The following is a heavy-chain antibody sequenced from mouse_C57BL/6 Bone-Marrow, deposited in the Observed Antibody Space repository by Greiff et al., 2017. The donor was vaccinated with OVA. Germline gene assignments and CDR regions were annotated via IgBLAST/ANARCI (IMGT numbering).Heavy chain of an antibody. CDR2: INPNYGTT. CDR3: AGGDYYGSSHWYFDV. D-gene: IGHD1-1*01. CDR1: GYSFTDYN. J-gene: IGHJ1*03. V-gene: IGHV1-39*01. Sequence: EVQLQESGPELVKPGASVKISCKAPGYSFTDYNMNWVKQSNGKSLEWIGVINPNYGTTSYNQKFKGKATLTVDPSSSTAYMPLNSLTSEDSAVYYCAGGDYYGSSHWYFDVWGTGTTVTVSS.